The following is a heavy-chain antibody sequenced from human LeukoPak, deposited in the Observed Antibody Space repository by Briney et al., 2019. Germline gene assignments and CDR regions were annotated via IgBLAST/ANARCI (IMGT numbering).Heavy chain of an antibody. CDR3: ARIAKYSYGSGYFDY. J-gene: IGHJ4*02. CDR2: VYGDDSDT. Sequence: GESLKISCKASGYTFTTYWIGWVRQMPGKGLEWMGIVYGDDSDTRYSPSFQGQVTISADKSISTAYLQWSSLKASDTAMYYCARIAKYSYGSGYFDYWGQGTLVTVSS. CDR1: GYTFTTYW. D-gene: IGHD5-18*01. V-gene: IGHV5-51*01.